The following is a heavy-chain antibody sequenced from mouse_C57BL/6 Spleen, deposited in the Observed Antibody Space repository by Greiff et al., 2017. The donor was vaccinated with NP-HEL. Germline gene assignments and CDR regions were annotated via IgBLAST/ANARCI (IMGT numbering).Heavy chain of an antibody. Sequence: QVQLQQPGAELVRPGTSVKLSCKASGYTFTSYWMHWVKQRPGQGLEWIGVIDPSDSYTNYNQKFKGKATLTVDTSSSTAYMQLSSLTSEDSAVYYCARGSNYPYYFDYWGQGTTLTVSS. CDR3: ARGSNYPYYFDY. D-gene: IGHD2-5*01. CDR2: IDPSDSYT. CDR1: GYTFTSYW. J-gene: IGHJ2*01. V-gene: IGHV1-59*01.